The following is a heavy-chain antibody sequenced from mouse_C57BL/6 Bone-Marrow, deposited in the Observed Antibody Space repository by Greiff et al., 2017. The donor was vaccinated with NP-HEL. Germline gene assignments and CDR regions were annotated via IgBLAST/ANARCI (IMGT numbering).Heavy chain of an antibody. D-gene: IGHD2-4*01. CDR2: INPNNGGT. Sequence: EVQLQQSGPELVKPGASVKISCKASGYTFTDYYVNWVKQSHGKSLEWIGDINPNNGGTSYNQKFKGKATLTVDKSSSTAYMELRSLTSEDSAVHYCARATYYDYDGAMDYWGQGTSVTVSS. V-gene: IGHV1-26*01. CDR1: GYTFTDYY. CDR3: ARATYYDYDGAMDY. J-gene: IGHJ4*01.